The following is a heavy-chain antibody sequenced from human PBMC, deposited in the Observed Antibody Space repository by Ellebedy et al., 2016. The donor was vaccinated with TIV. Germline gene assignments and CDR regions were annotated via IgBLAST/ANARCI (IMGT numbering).Heavy chain of an antibody. CDR2: MHFTGNT. V-gene: IGHV4-39*01. CDR3: ARFHYYDSSGFYVDAFDV. CDR1: GGSVSSSDF. Sequence: PSETLSLTCTVSGGSVSSSDFWGWIRQPPGKGLEWIGSMHFTGNTHGNPSLKSRVAMSVNTAKNQFSLKVTSVTAADTAVYYCARFHYYDSSGFYVDAFDVWGQGTMVTVST. D-gene: IGHD3-22*01. J-gene: IGHJ3*01.